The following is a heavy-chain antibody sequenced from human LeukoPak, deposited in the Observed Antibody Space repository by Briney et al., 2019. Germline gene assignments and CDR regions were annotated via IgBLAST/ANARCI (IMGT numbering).Heavy chain of an antibody. J-gene: IGHJ3*02. V-gene: IGHV4-4*07. D-gene: IGHD6-6*01. Sequence: SETLSLTCTVSGGSISSYYWRWIRQPAGKGLEWIGRIYTSGSTNYNPSLKSRVTMSVDTSKNQFSLKLSSVTAADTAVYYCARSAYSSLDAFDIWGQGTMVTVSS. CDR1: GGSISSYY. CDR2: IYTSGST. CDR3: ARSAYSSLDAFDI.